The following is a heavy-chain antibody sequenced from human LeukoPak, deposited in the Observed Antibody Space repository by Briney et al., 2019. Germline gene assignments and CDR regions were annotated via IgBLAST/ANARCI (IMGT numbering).Heavy chain of an antibody. CDR2: ISWNSGSI. CDR3: AKDALYYDSSGYHGAFDI. V-gene: IGHV3-9*01. CDR1: GFTFDDYA. J-gene: IGHJ3*02. Sequence: PGGSLRLSCAASGFTFDDYAMHWVRQAPGKGLEWVSGISWNSGSIGYADSVKGRFTISRDNAKNSLYLQMNSLRAEDTALYYCAKDALYYDSSGYHGAFDIWGQGTMVTVSS. D-gene: IGHD3-22*01.